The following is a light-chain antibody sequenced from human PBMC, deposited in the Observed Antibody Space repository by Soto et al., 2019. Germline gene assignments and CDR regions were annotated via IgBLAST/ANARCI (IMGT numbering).Light chain of an antibody. CDR2: GAS. V-gene: IGKV3-20*01. J-gene: IGKJ2*01. Sequence: EIVMTQSPVTLSVSPGERVTLSCRASQSVGTTVAWYKHVPGQAPSLLIYGASSRPTGVSDRFSGGGSATDFTLTISRLEPEDSAVYYCHQYGNSPQTFGQGTK. CDR1: QSVGTT. CDR3: HQYGNSPQT.